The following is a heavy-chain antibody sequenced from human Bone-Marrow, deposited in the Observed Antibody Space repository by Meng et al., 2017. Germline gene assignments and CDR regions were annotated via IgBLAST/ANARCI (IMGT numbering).Heavy chain of an antibody. Sequence: HVPLQESGAGLVKPQQTRSLTCTVSGGSIGSGGYYWSWIRQHPGKGLEWIGYIYYSGTTYYNPSLSSLVTISVDTSKNQFSLNLSSVTAADTAVYYCARDIRQGGNIWFDPWGQGTLVTVSS. CDR2: IYYSGTT. CDR1: GGSIGSGGYY. V-gene: IGHV4-31*01. J-gene: IGHJ5*02. CDR3: ARDIRQGGNIWFDP. D-gene: IGHD3-16*01.